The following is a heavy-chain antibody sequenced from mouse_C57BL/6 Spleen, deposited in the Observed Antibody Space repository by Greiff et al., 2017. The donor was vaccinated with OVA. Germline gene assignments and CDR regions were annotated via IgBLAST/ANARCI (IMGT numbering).Heavy chain of an antibody. CDR3: ARQGGGYYFDY. V-gene: IGHV5-9*01. CDR2: ISGGGGNT. CDR1: GFTFSSYT. J-gene: IGHJ2*01. Sequence: EVHLVESGGGLVKPGGSLKLSCAASGFTFSSYTMSWVRQTQEKRLEWVATISGGGGNTYYPDSVKGRFTISRDNAKNTLYLQMSSLGSEDTALYYCARQGGGYYFDYWGQGTTLTVSS.